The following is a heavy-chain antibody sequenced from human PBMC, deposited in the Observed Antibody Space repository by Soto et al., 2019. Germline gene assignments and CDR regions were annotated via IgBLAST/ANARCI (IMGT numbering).Heavy chain of an antibody. CDR3: ARHGSN. CDR2: IYYSGIT. V-gene: IGHV4-39*01. CDR1: GVSISNRSYY. Sequence: XATLSLTFTVSGVSISNRSYYWGWIRRPPGKGLEWIGTIYYSGITYYNPSLKSRVTISVDTSKNQFSLKLTSVTAADTAVYYCARHGSNWGQGTLVTVSS. J-gene: IGHJ4*02.